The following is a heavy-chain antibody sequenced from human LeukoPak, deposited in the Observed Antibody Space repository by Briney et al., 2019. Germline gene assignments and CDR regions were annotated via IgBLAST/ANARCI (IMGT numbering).Heavy chain of an antibody. CDR1: GGTFSSYA. J-gene: IGHJ6*02. CDR2: IIPILGIA. CDR3: ATKTNYYYYGMDV. V-gene: IGHV1-69*04. Sequence: ASVKVSCKASGGTFSSYAISWVRQAPGQGLEWMGRIIPILGIANYAQKFQGRVTITADKSTSTACMELSSLRSEDTAVYYCATKTNYYYYGMDVWGQGTTVTVSS.